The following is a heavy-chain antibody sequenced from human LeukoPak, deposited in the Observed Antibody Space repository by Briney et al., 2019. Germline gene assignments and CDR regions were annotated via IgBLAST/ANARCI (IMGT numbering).Heavy chain of an antibody. CDR2: ISYDGRNE. Sequence: GGSPRLSCAASGFNFSSYGMHWVRQAPGKGLDWVAVISYDGRNEYYADSLKGRFTISRDNSKNTLYLQMNSLRAEDTAVYYCAKDLPPKWELPFDAFDIWGQGTMVTVSS. CDR3: AKDLPPKWELPFDAFDI. D-gene: IGHD1-26*01. J-gene: IGHJ3*02. V-gene: IGHV3-30*18. CDR1: GFNFSSYG.